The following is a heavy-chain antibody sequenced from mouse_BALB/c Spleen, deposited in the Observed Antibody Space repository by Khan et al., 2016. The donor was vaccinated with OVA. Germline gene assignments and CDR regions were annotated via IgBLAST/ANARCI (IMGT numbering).Heavy chain of an antibody. V-gene: IGHV1S135*01. Sequence: VQLQQSGPELMKPGASVKISCKATGYSFTTFYMHWVKQSQGKSLEWIGYIDPFNGNTNYNQKFKGKATLTVDKSSSTAYMHLSSLTSEDSAVSYCTRLGLSNWFAYWGQGTLVTVSA. CDR1: GYSFTTFY. CDR2: IDPFNGNT. J-gene: IGHJ3*01. CDR3: TRLGLSNWFAY. D-gene: IGHD4-1*01.